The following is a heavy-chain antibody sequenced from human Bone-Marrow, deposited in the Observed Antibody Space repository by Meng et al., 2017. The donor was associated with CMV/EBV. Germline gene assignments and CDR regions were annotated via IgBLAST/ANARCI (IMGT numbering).Heavy chain of an antibody. D-gene: IGHD5-12*01. J-gene: IGHJ4*02. Sequence: ASVKVSCKASGGTFSSYAISWVRQAPGQGLEWMGWSSAYNGNTNYAQKLQGRVTMTTDTSTSTAYMELRSLRPDDTAVYYCASIRGYSGYGPDDYCGQGTLVTVSS. CDR3: ASIRGYSGYGPDDY. V-gene: IGHV1-18*01. CDR1: GGTFSSYA. CDR2: SSAYNGNT.